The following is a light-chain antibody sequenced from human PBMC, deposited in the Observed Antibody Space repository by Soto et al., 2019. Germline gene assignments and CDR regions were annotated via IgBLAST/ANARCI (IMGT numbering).Light chain of an antibody. CDR1: QSVRSTY. Sequence: EVVLTQSPGTLSLSPGERAALSCRASQSVRSTYLAWYQQKPGQAPRLLIYGASSRATGIPDRFSGSGSGTDFTLPISRLEPEDFAVYYCQLYGSPPLYTFGQGTKLEI. CDR2: GAS. V-gene: IGKV3-20*01. J-gene: IGKJ2*01. CDR3: QLYGSPPLYT.